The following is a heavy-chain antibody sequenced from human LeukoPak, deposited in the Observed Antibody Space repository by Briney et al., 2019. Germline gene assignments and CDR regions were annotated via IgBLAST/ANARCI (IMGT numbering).Heavy chain of an antibody. CDR1: GFTFSSYS. J-gene: IGHJ4*02. V-gene: IGHV3-21*01. Sequence: GGSLRLSCAASGFTFSSYSMNWVRQAPGKGLEWVSSISSSSSYIYYADSVKGRFTISRDNAKDSLYLQMNSLRAEDTAVYYCARFVGGSYSSFDYWGQGTLVTVSS. CDR3: ARFVGGSYSSFDY. CDR2: ISSSSSYI. D-gene: IGHD1-26*01.